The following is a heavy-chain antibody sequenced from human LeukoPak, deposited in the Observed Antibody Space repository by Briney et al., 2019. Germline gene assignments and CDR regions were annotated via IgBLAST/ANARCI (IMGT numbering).Heavy chain of an antibody. CDR3: ARENNDGFWSGYSVSVAIDY. Sequence: SETLSLTCTVSGGSISSYYWSWIRQPAGKGLEWIGRIYTSGSTNYNPCLKSRVTMSVDTSKIQFSLKLSSVTAADTAVYYCARENNDGFWSGYSVSVAIDYWGQGTLVTVSS. J-gene: IGHJ4*02. V-gene: IGHV4-4*07. D-gene: IGHD3-3*01. CDR1: GGSISSYY. CDR2: IYTSGST.